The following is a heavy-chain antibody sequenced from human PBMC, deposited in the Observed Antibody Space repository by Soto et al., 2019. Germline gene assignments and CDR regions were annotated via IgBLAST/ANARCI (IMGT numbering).Heavy chain of an antibody. CDR3: AKAYGGDYDSSGYLTDSIDY. Sequence: QPGGSLRLSCAASGFTFDDYAMHWVRQAPGKGLEWVSGISWNSGSIGYADSVKGRFTISRDNAKNSLYLQMNSLRAEDTALYYCAKAYGGDYDSSGYLTDSIDYWGQGTLVTVSS. CDR2: ISWNSGSI. CDR1: GFTFDDYA. J-gene: IGHJ4*02. V-gene: IGHV3-9*01. D-gene: IGHD3-22*01.